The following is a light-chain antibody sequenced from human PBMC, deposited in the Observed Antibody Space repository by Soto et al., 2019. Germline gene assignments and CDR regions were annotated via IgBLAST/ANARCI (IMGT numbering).Light chain of an antibody. CDR2: GNS. J-gene: IGLJ1*01. CDR1: NSNIGAGYD. V-gene: IGLV1-40*01. CDR3: QSYGDSLSGYV. Sequence: QSALTQPPSVSGAPGQRATISCTGSNSNIGAGYDVHWYQQLPGTAPKLLIYGNSNRPSGVPDRFSGSKSGTSASLTITGLQAEDEADYYCQSYGDSLSGYVFGTGTKSPS.